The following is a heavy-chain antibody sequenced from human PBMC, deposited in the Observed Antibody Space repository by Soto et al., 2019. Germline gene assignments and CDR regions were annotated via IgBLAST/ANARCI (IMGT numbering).Heavy chain of an antibody. CDR2: INPSGGTT. V-gene: IGHV1-46*01. D-gene: IGHD1-26*01. J-gene: IGHJ4*01. CDR3: ARDRSIREWAHDH. Sequence: DSVQVSCKASGYTLTRSYMHWLRQAPGQGLEWMGIINPSGGTTTYAQKFQGRVTMTRDTSTSTVYMELSDLRSEDTAVYFCARDRSIREWAHDHWGQ. CDR1: GYTLTRSY.